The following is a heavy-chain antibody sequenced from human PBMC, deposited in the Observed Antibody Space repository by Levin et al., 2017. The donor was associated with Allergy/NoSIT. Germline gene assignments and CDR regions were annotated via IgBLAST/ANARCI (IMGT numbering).Heavy chain of an antibody. Sequence: GGSLRLSCAASGFTFDDYAMHWVRQAPGKGLEWVSGISWNSGSIGYADSVKGRFTISRDNAKNSLYLQMNSLRAEDTALYYCAKGGRSGWSNAFDIWGQGTMVTVSS. J-gene: IGHJ3*02. D-gene: IGHD6-19*01. CDR2: ISWNSGSI. V-gene: IGHV3-9*01. CDR1: GFTFDDYA. CDR3: AKGGRSGWSNAFDI.